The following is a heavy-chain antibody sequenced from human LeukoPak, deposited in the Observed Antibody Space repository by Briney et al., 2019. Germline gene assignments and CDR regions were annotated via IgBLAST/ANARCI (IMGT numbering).Heavy chain of an antibody. Sequence: GGSLRLSCAASGFTFSSYAMSWVRQAPGKGLEWVSAISGSGGSTYYADSVKGRFTISRDNSKNTLYLQMNSLRAEDTAVYYCANEGMAGSSYSSGWYRAFDIWGQGTMVTVSS. D-gene: IGHD6-19*01. CDR2: ISGSGGST. CDR3: ANEGMAGSSYSSGWYRAFDI. CDR1: GFTFSSYA. J-gene: IGHJ3*02. V-gene: IGHV3-23*01.